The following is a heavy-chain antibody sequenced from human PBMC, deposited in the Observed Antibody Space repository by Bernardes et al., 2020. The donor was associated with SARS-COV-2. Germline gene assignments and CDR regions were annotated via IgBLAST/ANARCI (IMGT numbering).Heavy chain of an antibody. Sequence: SETLSLTCTVSGGSISSYYWNWIRQPPGKGLEWIGYIFHSGSTNYNPSLKSRVTISVDTSKNQFSLKLSSVTAADTAVYYCAREISIPYYYDSRTYGMDVWGQGTTVTVSS. CDR3: AREISIPYYYDSRTYGMDV. CDR1: GGSISSYY. J-gene: IGHJ6*02. V-gene: IGHV4-59*12. D-gene: IGHD3-22*01. CDR2: IFHSGST.